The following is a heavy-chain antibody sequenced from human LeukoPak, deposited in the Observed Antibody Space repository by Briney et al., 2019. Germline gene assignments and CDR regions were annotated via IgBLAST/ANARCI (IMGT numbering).Heavy chain of an antibody. CDR2: INNDGHSI. J-gene: IGHJ4*02. V-gene: IGHV3-74*01. CDR1: RFMFKTYW. D-gene: IGHD3-16*01. CDR3: ARDNLEWGSVFDY. Sequence: PGGSLRLSCATSRFMFKTYWMHWVRQAPGKGLVWVSRINNDGHSINYADSVKGRFTTSRDNAKNTLFLHMNSLRAEDTGVYYCARDNLEWGSVFDYWGQGTLVTVSS.